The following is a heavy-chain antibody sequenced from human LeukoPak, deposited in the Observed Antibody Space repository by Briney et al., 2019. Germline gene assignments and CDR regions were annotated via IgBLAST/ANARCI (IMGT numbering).Heavy chain of an antibody. D-gene: IGHD3-3*01. CDR1: GGSISSGDYY. CDR2: IYYSGST. J-gene: IGHJ3*02. V-gene: IGHV4-30-4*02. CDR3: AREDDFWSGTTLHAFDI. Sequence: SETLSLTCTVSGGSISSGDYYWSWIRQPPGKGLEWIGYIYYSGSTYYNPSLKSRVTISVDTSKNQFSLKLSSVTAADTAVYYCAREDDFWSGTTLHAFDIWGQGTMVTVSS.